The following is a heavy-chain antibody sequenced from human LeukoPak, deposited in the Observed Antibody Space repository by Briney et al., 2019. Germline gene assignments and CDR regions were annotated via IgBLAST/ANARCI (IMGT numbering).Heavy chain of an antibody. CDR2: ISWNSGSI. J-gene: IGHJ4*02. Sequence: GGSLRLSCAASGFTFDGYAMHWVRQAPGKGLEWVSGISWNSGSIGYADSVKGRFTISRDNAKNSLYLQMSSLRAEDTALYYCAKDSSGWYYFDYWGQGTLVTVSS. V-gene: IGHV3-9*01. CDR3: AKDSSGWYYFDY. D-gene: IGHD6-19*01. CDR1: GFTFDGYA.